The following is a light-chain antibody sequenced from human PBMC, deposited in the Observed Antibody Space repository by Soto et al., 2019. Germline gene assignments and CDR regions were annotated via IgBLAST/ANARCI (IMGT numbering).Light chain of an antibody. CDR3: LQDHNYPRT. V-gene: IGKV1-6*01. CDR1: EDIRKE. Sequence: AIQMTQSPSSLSASVGDRVTITCRASEDIRKELSWYQQKPGKAPNVLIYGASSSQSGVPSSFSGSGSGTDFTLTISSLQPEDFATYYCLQDHNYPRTFGQGTKVEVQ. CDR2: GAS. J-gene: IGKJ1*01.